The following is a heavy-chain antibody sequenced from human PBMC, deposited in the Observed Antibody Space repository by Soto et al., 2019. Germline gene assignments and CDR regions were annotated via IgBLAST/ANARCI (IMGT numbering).Heavy chain of an antibody. V-gene: IGHV3-73*02. J-gene: IGHJ4*02. D-gene: IGHD1-26*01. CDR1: GFTFSGSA. CDR3: TPEGAGFDY. CDR2: IRSKANSYAT. Sequence: EVQLVESGGGLVQPGGSLKLSCAASGFTFSGSAMHWVRQASGKGLEWVGRIRSKANSYATAYAASVKGRFTVSRYDSNNTAYLQLSSMKTEDTAVYYCTPEGAGFDYWGQGTLVTVSS.